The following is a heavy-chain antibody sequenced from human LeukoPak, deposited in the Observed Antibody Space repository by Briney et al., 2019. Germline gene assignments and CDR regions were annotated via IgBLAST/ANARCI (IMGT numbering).Heavy chain of an antibody. CDR3: SRENGAFSPFGY. Sequence: SETLSLTCTVSGGSISSSSYYWGWIRQPPGKGLEWIGSIYYSGSTYYNPSLESRVTVSLDKSKNQLSLNLTSVTAADTAVYFCSRENGAFSPFGYWGQGTLVTVLS. CDR1: GGSISSSSYY. D-gene: IGHD2-8*01. CDR2: IYYSGST. V-gene: IGHV4-39*07. J-gene: IGHJ4*02.